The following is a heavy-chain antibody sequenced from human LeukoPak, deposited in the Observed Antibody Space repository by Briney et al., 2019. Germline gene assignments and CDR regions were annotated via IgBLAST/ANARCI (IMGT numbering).Heavy chain of an antibody. J-gene: IGHJ5*02. D-gene: IGHD1-14*01. Sequence: SETLSLTCTVSGGSISSYYWSWIRQPPGKGLEWIGYIYYSGSTNYNPSLKSRVTISVDTSKNQFSLKLSSVTAADTAVYYCARGEPGARYNWFDPWGQGTLVTVSS. CDR3: ARGEPGARYNWFDP. V-gene: IGHV4-59*12. CDR1: GGSISSYY. CDR2: IYYSGST.